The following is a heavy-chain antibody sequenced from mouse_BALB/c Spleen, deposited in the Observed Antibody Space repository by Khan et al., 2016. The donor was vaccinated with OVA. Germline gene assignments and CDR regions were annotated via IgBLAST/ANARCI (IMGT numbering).Heavy chain of an antibody. V-gene: IGHV1S81*02. J-gene: IGHJ1*01. Sequence: VQLQQSGAELVKPGASVKLSCKASGYTFTSYYMYWVKQRPGQGLEWIGEINPSNGGTNFNEKFKRKATLTADKSSSTAYMQLSSLTSEDSAVYYCKRKDYYGSSRRYFDVWGAGTTVTVSS. CDR2: INPSNGGT. CDR3: KRKDYYGSSRRYFDV. CDR1: GYTFTSYY. D-gene: IGHD1-1*01.